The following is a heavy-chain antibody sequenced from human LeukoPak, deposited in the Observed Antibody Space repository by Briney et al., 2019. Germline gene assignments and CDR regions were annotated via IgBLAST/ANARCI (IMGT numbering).Heavy chain of an antibody. D-gene: IGHD3-22*01. CDR3: ARPGYDSSGDY. CDR2: IYSGGST. V-gene: IGHV3-53*01. CDR1: GFTVSSNY. J-gene: IGHJ4*02. Sequence: GGSLRLSCAASGFTVSSNYMSWVRQAPGKGLEWVSVIYSGGSTYYADSVKGRFTISRDNSKNTLYLQMNSLRAEDTAVYYCARPGYDSSGDYWGQGTLVTVSS.